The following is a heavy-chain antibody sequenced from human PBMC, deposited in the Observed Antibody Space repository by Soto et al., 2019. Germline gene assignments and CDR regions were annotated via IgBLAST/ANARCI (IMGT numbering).Heavy chain of an antibody. CDR1: GFSFSDYY. CDR2: ISSSGSTI. V-gene: IGHV3-11*01. CDR3: ARGGYCSGGRCLWKSTGMDV. Sequence: QVQLVESGGGLVKPGGSLRLSCAASGFSFSDYYMSWVLQAPGKGLEWISYISSSGSTIFYAPSVKGRFTISRDKAKNSLDVQMDRLGAEETAVYFCARGGYCSGGRCLWKSTGMDVWGRGTTVTVSS. J-gene: IGHJ6*02. D-gene: IGHD2-15*01.